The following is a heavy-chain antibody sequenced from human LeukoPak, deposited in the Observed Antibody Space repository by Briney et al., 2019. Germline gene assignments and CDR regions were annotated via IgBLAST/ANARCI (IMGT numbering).Heavy chain of an antibody. Sequence: ASVKVSCKASGYTFTSYDISWVRQAPGQGLEWMGWISAYNRNTNSAQKLQGRVTMTTDTSTSTAYMELRSLRSDDTAVYYCARVVVSAAGAYYYNYMDVWGKGTTVTVSS. D-gene: IGHD2-2*01. V-gene: IGHV1-18*01. CDR3: ARVVVSAAGAYYYNYMDV. CDR2: ISAYNRNT. CDR1: GYTFTSYD. J-gene: IGHJ6*03.